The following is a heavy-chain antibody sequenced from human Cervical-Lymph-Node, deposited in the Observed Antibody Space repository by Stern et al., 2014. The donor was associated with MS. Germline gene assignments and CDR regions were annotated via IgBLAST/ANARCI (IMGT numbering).Heavy chain of an antibody. Sequence: EVQLVESGGGLVQPGGSLRLSCAASGFTFSSYWMHWVRQAPGKGLVWVSPINRDESNPSYGDSVKGRFTISRDNAKNTLYLQMNSLRAEDTAVYYCAGSYGDHYIDYWGQGTLVTVSS. CDR3: AGSYGDHYIDY. CDR1: GFTFSSYW. J-gene: IGHJ4*02. V-gene: IGHV3-74*01. D-gene: IGHD4-17*01. CDR2: INRDESNP.